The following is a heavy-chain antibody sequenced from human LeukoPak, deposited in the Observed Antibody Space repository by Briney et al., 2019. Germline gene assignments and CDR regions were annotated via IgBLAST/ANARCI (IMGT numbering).Heavy chain of an antibody. J-gene: IGHJ5*02. Sequence: GGSLRLSCAASGFTFSSYWMHWVRQAPGKGLVWVSRINSDGSSTYYADSVKGRFTISRDNSKNTLYLQMNSLRAEDTAVYYCAKDPFNYYYQNWLDPWGQGALVTVSS. CDR3: AKDPFNYYYQNWLDP. CDR1: GFTFSSYW. V-gene: IGHV3-74*01. D-gene: IGHD3-10*01. CDR2: INSDGSST.